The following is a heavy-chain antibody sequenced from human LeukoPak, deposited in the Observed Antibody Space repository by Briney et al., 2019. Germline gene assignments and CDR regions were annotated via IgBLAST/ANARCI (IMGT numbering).Heavy chain of an antibody. CDR1: GATFSSYA. D-gene: IGHD2-21*01. V-gene: IGHV1-69*06. CDR3: ARAGGLQGGYYYYYGMDV. CDR2: IIPIFGTA. J-gene: IGHJ6*04. Sequence: GASVKVSCKASGATFSSYAISWVRQAPGQGLEWMGGIIPIFGTANYAQKFQGRVTITADKSTSTAYMELSSLRSEDTAVYYCARAGGLQGGYYYYYGMDVWGKGTTVTVSS.